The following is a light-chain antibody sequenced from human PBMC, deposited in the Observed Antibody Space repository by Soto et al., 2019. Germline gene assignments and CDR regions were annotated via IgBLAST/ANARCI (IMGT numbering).Light chain of an antibody. Sequence: QSALTQPASVSGSPGQSITISCTGTSSDVGGYNYVSWYQQHPGKAPKLMIYDVSNRPSGVSNRFSGSKSGNTASLTIYGLQAEDEADYDCSSYTSSSAIVVFIGGTKVTV. V-gene: IGLV2-14*01. CDR1: SSDVGGYNY. CDR2: DVS. CDR3: SSYTSSSAIVV. J-gene: IGLJ2*01.